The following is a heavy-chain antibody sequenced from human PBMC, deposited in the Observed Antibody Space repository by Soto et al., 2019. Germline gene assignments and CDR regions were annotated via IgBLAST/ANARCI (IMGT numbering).Heavy chain of an antibody. CDR2: IYYTGST. J-gene: IGHJ4*02. CDR3: KRVGGYDADYPNFDY. Sequence: SETLSLTCTVSGSSISPFYWSWIRQPPGKGLQWIGYIYYTGSTKYNPSLKSRVTLSLGTSRNQLSLKLSSVTAADTAVYYCKRVGGYDADYPNFDYWGPGTLVTVSS. D-gene: IGHD4-17*01. V-gene: IGHV4-59*01. CDR1: GSSISPFY.